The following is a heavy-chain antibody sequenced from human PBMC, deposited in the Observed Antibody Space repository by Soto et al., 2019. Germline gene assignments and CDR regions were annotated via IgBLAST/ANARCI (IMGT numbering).Heavy chain of an antibody. J-gene: IGHJ5*02. D-gene: IGHD5-18*01. Sequence: GGSLRLSCAASGFTFSIYAMSWFRQAPGKGLEWVSAISGSGGSTYYADSVKGRFTISRDNSKNTLYLQMNSLRAEDTAVYYCATDPTLDTAMVTERWFDPWGQGTLVTVSS. CDR3: ATDPTLDTAMVTERWFDP. V-gene: IGHV3-23*01. CDR1: GFTFSIYA. CDR2: ISGSGGST.